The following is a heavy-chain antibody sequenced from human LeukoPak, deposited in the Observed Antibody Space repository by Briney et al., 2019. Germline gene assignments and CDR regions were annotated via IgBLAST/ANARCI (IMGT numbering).Heavy chain of an antibody. CDR3: ARTTVTTNEVDY. Sequence: KTGGSLRLSCAASGFTFSSYSMNWLRQAPEKGLEWVSSISSSSSYIYYADSVKGRFTISRDNAKNSLYLQMNSLRAEDTAVYYCARTTVTTNEVDYWGQGTLVTVSS. J-gene: IGHJ4*02. CDR1: GFTFSSYS. V-gene: IGHV3-21*01. CDR2: ISSSSSYI. D-gene: IGHD4-17*01.